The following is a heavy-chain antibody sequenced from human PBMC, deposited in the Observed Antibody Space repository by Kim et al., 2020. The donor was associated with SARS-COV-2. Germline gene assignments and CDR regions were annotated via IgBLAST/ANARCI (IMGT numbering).Heavy chain of an antibody. V-gene: IGHV3-33*08. J-gene: IGHJ6*02. CDR1: RFNFGAYG. CDR2: IWYDGSKT. CDR3: ARLNGDYGRYTMDV. D-gene: IGHD2-21*01. Sequence: GGSLRLSCAASRFNFGAYGMHWVRQAPGKGLEWVALIWYDGSKTYHTDSVKGRFTISRDNSQNTLYLQMNSLRVEDTAVYYCARLNGDYGRYTMDVWGQGTTVIVSS.